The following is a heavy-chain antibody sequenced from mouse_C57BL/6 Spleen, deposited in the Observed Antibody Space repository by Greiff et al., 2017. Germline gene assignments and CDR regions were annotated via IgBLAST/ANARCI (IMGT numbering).Heavy chain of an antibody. D-gene: IGHD2-2*01. J-gene: IGHJ2*01. CDR3: ATSYGYDGDYFDY. CDR1: GYTFASYW. Sequence: VQLQQPGAELVRPGTSVKLSCKASGYTFASYWMHWVKQRPGQGLEWIGVIDPSDSYTNYNQKFKGKATLTVDTSSSTAYMQLSSLTSEDSAVYYCATSYGYDGDYFDYWGQGTTLTVSS. CDR2: IDPSDSYT. V-gene: IGHV1-59*01.